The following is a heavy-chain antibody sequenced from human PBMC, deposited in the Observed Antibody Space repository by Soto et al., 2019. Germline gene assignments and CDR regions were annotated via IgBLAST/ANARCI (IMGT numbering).Heavy chain of an antibody. CDR2: ISYSWNT. Sequence: SEPLSLTCTVSGGSISSGGYYWSWIRQPPGKGLEWIAYISYSWNTYYNPSLKSRISISADTCKNQFSLELKSVTVADTAVYYCGTVRASWYVDYWGQGTLVTVS. CDR1: GGSISSGGYY. J-gene: IGHJ4*02. V-gene: IGHV4-30-4*01. CDR3: GTVRASWYVDY. D-gene: IGHD2-2*01.